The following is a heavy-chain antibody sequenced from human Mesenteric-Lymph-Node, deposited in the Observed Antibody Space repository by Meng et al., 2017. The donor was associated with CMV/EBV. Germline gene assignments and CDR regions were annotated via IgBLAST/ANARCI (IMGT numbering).Heavy chain of an antibody. J-gene: IGHJ6*02. Sequence: GESLKISCAASGFTFSASTMHWVRQTPGKVLEWVSFIHINGGDEQYADAVRGRFTISRDNAKNTLYLQMNSLRAEDTAVYYCARATTFSGMDVWGQGALVTVSS. V-gene: IGHV3-30*02. CDR3: ARATTFSGMDV. CDR1: GFTFSAST. D-gene: IGHD2/OR15-2a*01. CDR2: IHINGGDE.